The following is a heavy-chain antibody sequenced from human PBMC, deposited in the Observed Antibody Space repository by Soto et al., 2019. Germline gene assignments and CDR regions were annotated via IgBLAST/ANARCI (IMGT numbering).Heavy chain of an antibody. Sequence: ASVKVSCKVSGNTLTKLSMHWVRQAPGKGLEWMGGFDPEDGEIIYAQKFQGRVTMIEDTSIDTAYMELSSLRSEDTAVYYCATDPYYDILTGQVPFATWGQGTLVTVSS. D-gene: IGHD3-9*01. V-gene: IGHV1-24*01. CDR1: GNTLTKLS. CDR3: ATDPYYDILTGQVPFAT. J-gene: IGHJ5*02. CDR2: FDPEDGEI.